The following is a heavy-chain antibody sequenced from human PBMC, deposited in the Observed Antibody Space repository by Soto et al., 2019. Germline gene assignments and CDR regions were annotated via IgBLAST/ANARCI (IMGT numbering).Heavy chain of an antibody. D-gene: IGHD5-12*01. V-gene: IGHV3-23*01. J-gene: IGHJ4*02. CDR2: ISGSDSST. CDR1: GFTFSSYA. CDR3: TKDRATHRNY. Sequence: GGSLRLSCAASGFTFSSYAMNWVRQAPGKGLEWVSVISGSDSSTYYADSVKGRFTISRDNSKNTLYLQMNSLRIEDTAVYYCTKDRATHRNYWGQGTLVTVSS.